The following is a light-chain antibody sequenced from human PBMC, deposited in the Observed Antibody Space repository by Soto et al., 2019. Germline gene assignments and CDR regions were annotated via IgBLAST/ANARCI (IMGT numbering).Light chain of an antibody. V-gene: IGKV1-27*01. CDR3: QKYNSGGPLT. J-gene: IGKJ4*01. CDR2: AAS. CDR1: EDINNY. Sequence: DIQMTQSPSSLSASIGDRVTLTCRATEDINNYLAWFQQKPGKVPKILIYAASTLHSGVPSRFSGSGSGTEFTLTISSLQPDDVATYYCQKYNSGGPLTFGGGTKVEIK.